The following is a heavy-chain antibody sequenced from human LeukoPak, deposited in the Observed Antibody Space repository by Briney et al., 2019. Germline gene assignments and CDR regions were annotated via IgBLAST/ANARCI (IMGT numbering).Heavy chain of an antibody. D-gene: IGHD3-16*01. J-gene: IGHJ4*02. CDR2: ISSSSSTI. CDR3: AREGITVSHDLDY. Sequence: GGSLRLSCAASGFTFSSYGMNWVRQAPGKGLEWVSYISSSSSTIYYADSVKGRFTISRDNAKNSLYLQMNSLRAEDTAVYYCAREGITVSHDLDYWGQGTLVTVSS. CDR1: GFTFSSYG. V-gene: IGHV3-48*01.